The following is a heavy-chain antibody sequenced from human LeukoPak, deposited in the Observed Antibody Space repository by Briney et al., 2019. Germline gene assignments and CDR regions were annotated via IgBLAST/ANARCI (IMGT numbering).Heavy chain of an antibody. V-gene: IGHV3-74*01. J-gene: IGHJ4*02. D-gene: IGHD3-22*01. CDR3: AKDLVTYYYDSSGYYPDY. Sequence: PGGSLRLSCAASGFTFSSYWMHWVRQAPGKGLVWVSRINSDGSSTSYGDSVKGRFTISRDNAKNTLYLQMNSLRAEDTAVYYCAKDLVTYYYDSSGYYPDYWGQGTLVTVSS. CDR2: INSDGSST. CDR1: GFTFSSYW.